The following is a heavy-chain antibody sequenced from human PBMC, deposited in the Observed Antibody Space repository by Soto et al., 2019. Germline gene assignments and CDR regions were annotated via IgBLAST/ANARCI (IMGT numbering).Heavy chain of an antibody. CDR3: ASIPRRGYSDGIDY. CDR2: LYFTGAT. J-gene: IGHJ4*02. V-gene: IGHV4-31*03. CDR1: GGSISSGTSY. Sequence: QMQLQESGPGLVKPSQTLSLTCNVSGGSISSGTSYWTWIRQHPGEGLEWIGHLYFTGATYSNPYLRSRLTMSVDTSKNQFSLKLTSVTAADTATYYCASIPRRGYSDGIDYWGQGTLVTVSS. D-gene: IGHD3-22*01.